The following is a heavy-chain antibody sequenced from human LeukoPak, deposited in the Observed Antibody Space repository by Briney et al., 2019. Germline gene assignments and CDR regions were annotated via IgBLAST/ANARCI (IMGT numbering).Heavy chain of an antibody. D-gene: IGHD5-24*01. V-gene: IGHV3-7*01. CDR1: GFTFSSFW. CDR2: IKQDGSEQ. CDR3: ARGNNLAD. J-gene: IGHJ4*02. Sequence: GGSLRLSCAASGFTFSSFWMSWVRQPPGKGLECVANIKQDGSEQYYVDSVKGRFSISRDNAKNSLYLQMDSLRAEDTAVYYCARGNNLADWGQGALVTVSS.